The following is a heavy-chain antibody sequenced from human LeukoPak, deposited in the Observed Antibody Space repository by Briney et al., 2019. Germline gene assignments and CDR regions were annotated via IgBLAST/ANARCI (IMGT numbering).Heavy chain of an antibody. CDR1: GGSISGHY. Sequence: SETLSLTCSVSGGSISGHYWNWLRQPPGKGLEWIGYIHSSGSTDYNPSLRSRVTLSVATPQTPVSLTRTSVTAAATAVYYCARPTATPAGSYYYHYLHVWGKATTVTVSS. CDR3: ARPTATPAGSYYYHYLHV. V-gene: IGHV4-4*09. CDR2: IHSSGST. J-gene: IGHJ6*03. D-gene: IGHD6-19*01.